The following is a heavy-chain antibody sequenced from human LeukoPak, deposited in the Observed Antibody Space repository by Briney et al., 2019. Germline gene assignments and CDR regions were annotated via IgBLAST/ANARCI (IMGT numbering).Heavy chain of an antibody. D-gene: IGHD6-13*01. J-gene: IGHJ4*02. CDR2: ISITEGT. V-gene: IGHV4-4*07. Sequence: SETLSLTCTVSGASVNSHLWSRIRQSAGKGLEWIGRISITEGTNYNPSFKSRVTMSVDTSKNQFSLRLTSMTAADTAVYYCARLRRDTSSWYADDSWGQGTLVTVSS. CDR1: GASVNSHL. CDR3: ARLRRDTSSWYADDS.